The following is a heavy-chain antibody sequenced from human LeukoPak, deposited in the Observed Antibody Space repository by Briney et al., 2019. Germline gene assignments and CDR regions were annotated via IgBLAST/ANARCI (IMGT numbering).Heavy chain of an antibody. D-gene: IGHD6-13*01. J-gene: IGHJ1*01. CDR1: GGSFSGYY. CDR2: INHSGST. V-gene: IGHV4-34*01. Sequence: PSETLSLTCAVYGGSFSGYYWSWIRQPPGKGLEWIGEINHSGSTNYNPSLKRRVTISVDTSKNQFSLKLSSVTAADTAVYYCARAGYSSSWVQHWGQGTLVTVSS. CDR3: ARAGYSSSWVQH.